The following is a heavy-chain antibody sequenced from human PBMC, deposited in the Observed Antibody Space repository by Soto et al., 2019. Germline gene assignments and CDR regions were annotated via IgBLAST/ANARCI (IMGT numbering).Heavy chain of an antibody. D-gene: IGHD3-3*01. J-gene: IGHJ6*02. V-gene: IGHV1-69*13. CDR3: ARVNYDFWSGPHPYYYYGMDV. CDR1: GGTFSSYA. CDR2: IIPIFGTA. Sequence: ASVKVSCKASGGTFSSYAISWVRQAPGQGLEWMGGIIPIFGTANYAQKFQGRVTITADESTSTAYMELSSLRSEDTAVYYCARVNYDFWSGPHPYYYYGMDVWGQGTTVTVS.